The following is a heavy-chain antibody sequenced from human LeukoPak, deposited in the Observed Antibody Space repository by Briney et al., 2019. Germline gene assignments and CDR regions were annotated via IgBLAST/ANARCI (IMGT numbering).Heavy chain of an antibody. J-gene: IGHJ4*02. Sequence: SETLSLTCTVSGGSISSSSYYWGWIRQPPGKGLEWIGSIYYSGSTYYNPSLKSRVTISVDTSKNQFSLKLSSVTAAATAVYYCARYQARYCSSTSCYAVDYWGQGTLVTVSS. V-gene: IGHV4-39*01. CDR3: ARYQARYCSSTSCYAVDY. D-gene: IGHD2-2*01. CDR2: IYYSGST. CDR1: GGSISSSSYY.